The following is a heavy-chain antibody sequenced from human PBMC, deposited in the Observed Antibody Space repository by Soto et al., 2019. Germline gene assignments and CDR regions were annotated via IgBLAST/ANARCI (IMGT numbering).Heavy chain of an antibody. D-gene: IGHD5-12*01. J-gene: IGHJ4*02. Sequence: QVQLQPWGPGLLKPSETLSLTCAVYGGSFSSYYWSWIRQPPGKGLEWIGNINYSGTTNYNPSLKSRVTISLNRSKNHFSLNLNSGTAAEPVWYYCRVGSGSGEYYFDSWGQGALVTVSS. CDR3: RVGSGSGEYYFDS. V-gene: IGHV4-34*01. CDR2: INYSGTT. CDR1: GGSFSSYY.